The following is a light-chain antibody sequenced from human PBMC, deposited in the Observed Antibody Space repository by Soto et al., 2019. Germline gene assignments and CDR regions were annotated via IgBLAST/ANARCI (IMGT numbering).Light chain of an antibody. CDR2: GAF. Sequence: EIVFTQSPATLSLSPGERATLSCRASPSVTNYLAWYQQKPGQPTRLLIYGAFNRADGIPARFSGSGSGTDFTLTISSLEPEDSAVYYCQQRNIWPPVTFGQGTRLEIK. V-gene: IGKV3-11*01. CDR3: QQRNIWPPVT. CDR1: PSVTNY. J-gene: IGKJ5*01.